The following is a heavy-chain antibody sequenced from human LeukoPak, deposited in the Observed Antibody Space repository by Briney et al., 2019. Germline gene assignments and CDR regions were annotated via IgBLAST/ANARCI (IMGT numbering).Heavy chain of an antibody. CDR3: ARARLGDSSGYYSYYFDY. CDR1: GGSISSYY. D-gene: IGHD3-22*01. CDR2: IYYSGST. J-gene: IGHJ4*02. Sequence: SETLSLTCTVSGGSISSYYWSWIRQPPGKGLEWIGYIYYSGSTNYNPSLKSRVTISVDTSKNQFSLKLSSVTAADTAVYYCARARLGDSSGYYSYYFDYWGQGTLVTVSS. V-gene: IGHV4-59*01.